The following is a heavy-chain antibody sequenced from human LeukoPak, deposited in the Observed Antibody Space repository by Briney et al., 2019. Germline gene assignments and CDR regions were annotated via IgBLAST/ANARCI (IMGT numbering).Heavy chain of an antibody. Sequence: SETLSLTCTVSGGSISSYYWSWVRQPPGKGLEWIGYIYYSGSTNYNPSLKSRVNISGETSKTQFSLKLSSVTAADTAVYYCARCAYSGSYYDYWGQGTLVTVSS. CDR2: IYYSGST. J-gene: IGHJ4*02. D-gene: IGHD1-26*01. CDR1: GGSISSYY. V-gene: IGHV4-59*01. CDR3: ARCAYSGSYYDY.